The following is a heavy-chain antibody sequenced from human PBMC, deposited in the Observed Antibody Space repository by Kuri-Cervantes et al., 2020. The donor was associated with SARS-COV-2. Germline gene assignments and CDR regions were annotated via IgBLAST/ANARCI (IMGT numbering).Heavy chain of an antibody. J-gene: IGHJ6*03. Sequence: SVKVSCKASGYTFTSYDINWVRQATGQGLEWMGGIAPIFGKTDYAQKFQGRVTITADESTNTVYMELSSLRSEDTAVYYCATRVAGDPDYYYYYMDVWGTGTTVTVSS. CDR3: ATRVAGDPDYYYYYMDV. CDR1: GYTFTSYD. CDR2: IAPIFGKT. D-gene: IGHD7-27*01. V-gene: IGHV1-69*13.